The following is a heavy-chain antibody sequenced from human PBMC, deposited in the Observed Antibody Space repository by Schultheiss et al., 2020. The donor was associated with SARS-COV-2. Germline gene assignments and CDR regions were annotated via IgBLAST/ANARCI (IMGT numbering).Heavy chain of an antibody. J-gene: IGHJ6*03. V-gene: IGHV4-4*07. Sequence: SETLSLTCTVSGGSISSYYWSWIRQPAGKGLEWIGRIYTSGSTNYNPSLKSRVTMSVDTSKNQFSLKLSSVTAADTAVYYCATHTFYAGHTYYYYYMDVWGKGTTVTVSS. CDR2: IYTSGST. D-gene: IGHD2/OR15-2a*01. CDR1: GGSISSYY. CDR3: ATHTFYAGHTYYYYYMDV.